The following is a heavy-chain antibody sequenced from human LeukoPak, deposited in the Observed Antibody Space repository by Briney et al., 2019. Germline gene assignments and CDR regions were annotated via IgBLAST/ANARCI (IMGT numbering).Heavy chain of an antibody. CDR2: IRYDERNK. CDR1: GFTFSGYG. Sequence: PGESLRLSCAASGFTFSGYGMHWVRQAPGKGLEWVTFIRYDERNKYYADSVKGRFTISRDNAKSSLYLQMSSLRAEDTAVYYCAREPTYTNSWYTTCDYWGQGTLVTVSS. J-gene: IGHJ4*02. D-gene: IGHD6-19*01. V-gene: IGHV3-30*02. CDR3: AREPTYTNSWYTTCDY.